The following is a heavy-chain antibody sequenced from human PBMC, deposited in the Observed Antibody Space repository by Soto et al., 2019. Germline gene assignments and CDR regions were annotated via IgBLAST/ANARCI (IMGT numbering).Heavy chain of an antibody. CDR3: AKDYYDSGCYYPEPFDS. J-gene: IGHJ4*02. V-gene: IGHV3-23*01. CDR1: GFTFSSYA. Sequence: PVGSLRLSCAASGFTFSSYAMGWVRQAPGKGLEWVSAISGSGGSTYYADSVKGRFTISRDNSKNTLYLQMDSMRGEDKAAYYCAKDYYDSGCYYPEPFDSWGQGTLVTVSS. D-gene: IGHD3-22*01. CDR2: ISGSGGST.